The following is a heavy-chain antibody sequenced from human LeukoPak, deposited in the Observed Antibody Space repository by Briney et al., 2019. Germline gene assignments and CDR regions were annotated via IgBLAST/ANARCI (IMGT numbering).Heavy chain of an antibody. V-gene: IGHV3-23*01. CDR1: GFTFSSYA. J-gene: IGHJ2*01. CDR2: ISGSGGST. Sequence: PGGSLRLSCAASGFTFSSYAMSWVRQAPGKGLEWVSAISGSGGSTYYADSVKGRFTISRDNAKNSLYLQMNSLRAEDTAVCYCARAYGSSWSSRYFDLWGRGTLVTVSS. D-gene: IGHD6-13*01. CDR3: ARAYGSSWSSRYFDL.